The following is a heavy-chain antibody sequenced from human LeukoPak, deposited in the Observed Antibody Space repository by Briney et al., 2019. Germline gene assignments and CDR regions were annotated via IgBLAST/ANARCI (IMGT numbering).Heavy chain of an antibody. CDR2: IKQDGGEK. CDR3: AIGGYSYGSRIDY. V-gene: IGHV3-7*01. D-gene: IGHD5-18*01. CDR1: GFTFSSYY. J-gene: IGHJ4*02. Sequence: QTGGSLRLSCAASGFTFSSYYMSWVSQAPGKGLEWVANIKQDGGEKYYADIVKGRFTISRGNAKNSLYLQMNSLRAEDTAVYYCAIGGYSYGSRIDYWGQGTLVTVSS.